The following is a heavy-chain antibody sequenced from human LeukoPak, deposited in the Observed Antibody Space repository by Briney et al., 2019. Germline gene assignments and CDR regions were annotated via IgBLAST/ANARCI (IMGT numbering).Heavy chain of an antibody. V-gene: IGHV4-39*07. D-gene: IGHD1-26*01. J-gene: IGHJ4*02. CDR3: ARGSGKELLSPFDY. CDR2: IYYSGST. CDR1: GFTFSSYS. Sequence: GSLRLSCAASGFTFSSYSMNWVRQAPGKGLEWIGSIYYSGSTYYNPSLKSRVTISVDTSKNQFSLKLSSVTAADTAVYYCARGSGKELLSPFDYWGQGTLVTVSS.